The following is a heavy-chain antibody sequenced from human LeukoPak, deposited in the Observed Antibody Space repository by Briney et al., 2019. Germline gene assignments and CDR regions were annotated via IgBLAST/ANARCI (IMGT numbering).Heavy chain of an antibody. V-gene: IGHV4-39*01. D-gene: IGHD3-3*01. CDR1: GGSIGSSYYY. J-gene: IGHJ5*02. CDR2: IYYSGST. Sequence: SETLSLTCTVSGGSIGSSYYYWGWIRQPPGKGLEWIGSIYYSGSTYYNPSLKSRVTISVDTSKNQFSLKLSSVTAADTAVYYCARILVPDWFDPWGQGTLVTVSS. CDR3: ARILVPDWFDP.